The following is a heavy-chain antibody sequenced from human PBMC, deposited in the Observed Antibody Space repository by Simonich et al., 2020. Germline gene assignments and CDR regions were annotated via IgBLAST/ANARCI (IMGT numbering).Heavy chain of an antibody. CDR3: ARDYDILTGYYTFDY. CDR2: IFLNYEK. V-gene: IGHV2-26*02. D-gene: IGHD3-9*01. J-gene: IGHJ4*02. CDR1: GFSLSHARMV. Sequence: QVTFKESGPVLVKPTETLTLTCTVSGFSLSHARMVLSWIRQPPGKALEWLAHIFLNYEKSYSTSLKSRLTISKDTSKSQVVLTMTNMDPVDTATYYCARDYDILTGYYTFDYWGQGTLVTVSS.